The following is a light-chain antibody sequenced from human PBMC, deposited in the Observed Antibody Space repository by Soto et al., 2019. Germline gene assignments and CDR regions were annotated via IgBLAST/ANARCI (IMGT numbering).Light chain of an antibody. J-gene: IGLJ2*01. CDR2: EVV. CDR1: SSDVGGYNY. V-gene: IGLV2-14*01. CDR3: SSYSSSFTVL. Sequence: QSVLTQPASVSGSPGQSTTISCTGTSSDVGGYNYVSWYQQHPGKAPKLMIYEVVNRPSGVSNRFSGSKSGNTASLTISGLQAEDEAEYYCSSYSSSFTVLFGGGTKLTVL.